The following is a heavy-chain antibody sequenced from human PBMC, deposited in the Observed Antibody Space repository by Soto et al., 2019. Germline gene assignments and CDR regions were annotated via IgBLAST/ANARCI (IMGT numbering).Heavy chain of an antibody. Sequence: QVRLVESGGGVVQPGGSLRLSCAASGFTFSSFAMHWVRQAPGKGLAWVAVITSDGTKAYYADSVGGRFTISRDNSGNTVYLQMNSLGGDDTAVYYCANAAWNIAHTHRSSFWGQGTLVTVSS. V-gene: IGHV3-30-3*01. CDR2: ITSDGTKA. CDR1: GFTFSSFA. J-gene: IGHJ4*02. D-gene: IGHD1-1*01. CDR3: ANAAWNIAHTHRSSF.